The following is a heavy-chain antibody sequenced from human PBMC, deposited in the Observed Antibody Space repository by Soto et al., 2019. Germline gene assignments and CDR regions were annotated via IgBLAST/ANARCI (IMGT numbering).Heavy chain of an antibody. CDR2: IYYSGNT. J-gene: IGHJ6*01. D-gene: IGHD1-1*01. V-gene: IGHV4-59*01. CDR1: GVSISSYY. Sequence: PSATLSLTCTVSGVSISSYYWSWIRQPPWKGQEWIGYIYYSGNTGHNPSLKSRVTISIDTSKNEFSLNLRSVTAADTAVYFCARAQQLYYYSVMDVWGQGTPVTVAS. CDR3: ARAQQLYYYSVMDV.